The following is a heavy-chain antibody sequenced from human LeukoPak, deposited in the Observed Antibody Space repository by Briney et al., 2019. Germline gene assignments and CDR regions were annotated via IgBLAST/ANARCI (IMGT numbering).Heavy chain of an antibody. CDR2: MNPNSGNT. V-gene: IGHV1-8*01. J-gene: IGHJ6*03. CDR3: ARSITYYDILTGSPNYYYMDV. Sequence: ASVKVSCKASGYTFTSYDINWVRQATGQGLEWMGWMNPNSGNTGYAQKFQGRVTMTRNTSIITAYMELSSLRSEDTAVYYCARSITYYDILTGSPNYYYMDVWGKGTTVTVSS. CDR1: GYTFTSYD. D-gene: IGHD3-9*01.